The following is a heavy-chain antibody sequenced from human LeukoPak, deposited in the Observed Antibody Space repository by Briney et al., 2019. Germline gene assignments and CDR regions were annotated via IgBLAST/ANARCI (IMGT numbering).Heavy chain of an antibody. Sequence: GGSLRLSCVASGFTFSHAWMSWVRQAPGKGLEWVGRIKSKTDGGTTDYAAPVKGRFTISRDDSQNTLYLQMNRLKTEDTAVYYCAADFTMTVVVITPFGYWGQGTLVTVSS. CDR2: IKSKTDGGTT. D-gene: IGHD3-22*01. CDR3: AADFTMTVVVITPFGY. J-gene: IGHJ4*02. V-gene: IGHV3-15*01. CDR1: GFTFSHAW.